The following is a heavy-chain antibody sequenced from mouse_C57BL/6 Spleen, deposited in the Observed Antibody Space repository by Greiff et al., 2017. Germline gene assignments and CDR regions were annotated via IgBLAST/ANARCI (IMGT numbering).Heavy chain of an antibody. V-gene: IGHV5-6*01. J-gene: IGHJ4*01. CDR1: GFTFSSYG. Sequence: EVQVVESGGDLVKPGGSLKLSCAASGFTFSSYGMSWVRQTPDKRLEWVATISSGGSYTYYPDSVKGRFTISRDNAKNTLYLQMSSLKSEDTPMYYCARQERRYAMDYWGQGTSVTVSS. CDR3: ARQERRYAMDY. CDR2: ISSGGSYT.